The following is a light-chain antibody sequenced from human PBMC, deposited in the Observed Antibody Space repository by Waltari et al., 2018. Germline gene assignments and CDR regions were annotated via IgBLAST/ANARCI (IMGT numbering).Light chain of an antibody. CDR1: SAHTGGFDY. J-gene: IGLJ2*01. V-gene: IGLV2-14*01. CDR3: SSYSTTSTLVV. CDR2: VVS. Sequence: QSALTQPASVSGSPGQSITIPCTGTSAHTGGFDYVSWYQQPPGKAPKLILFVVSNRASGISNRFSGSKSGSTASLTISGLQTEDDSDYYCSSYSTTSTLVVFGGGTKVTVL.